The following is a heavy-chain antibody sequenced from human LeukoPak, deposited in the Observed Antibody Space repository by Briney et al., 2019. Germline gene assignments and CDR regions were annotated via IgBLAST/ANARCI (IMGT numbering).Heavy chain of an antibody. J-gene: IGHJ6*03. CDR2: IGSNGGST. D-gene: IGHD4-17*01. Sequence: GGSLRLSCAAAGFTFSSYAMHWVRQAAGKGLESVSAIGSNGGSTYYAISVKGRFTIYRDNSKNTLYLQMGSLRAEDMAVYYRARDRRYGDYCMDVWGKGTTVTVSS. V-gene: IGHV3-64*01. CDR3: ARDRRYGDYCMDV. CDR1: GFTFSSYA.